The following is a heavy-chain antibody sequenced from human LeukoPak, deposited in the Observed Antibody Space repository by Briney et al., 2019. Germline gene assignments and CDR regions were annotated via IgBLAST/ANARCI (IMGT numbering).Heavy chain of an antibody. Sequence: ETLSLTCTVSGGSISSYYWSWIRQPPGKGLEWVSGINWNGGSTGYADSVKGRFTISRDNVKNSLYLQMNSLRAEDTALYYCARGSGSDDAFDLWGQGTMVTVSS. CDR1: GGSISSYY. J-gene: IGHJ3*01. CDR2: INWNGGST. D-gene: IGHD1-26*01. CDR3: ARGSGSDDAFDL. V-gene: IGHV3-20*04.